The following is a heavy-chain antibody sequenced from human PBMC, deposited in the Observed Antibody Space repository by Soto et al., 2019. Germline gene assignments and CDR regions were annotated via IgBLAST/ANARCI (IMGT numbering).Heavy chain of an antibody. Sequence: QMQLVESGGGVVQPGSSLRLSCAASGFSFRNYNLHWVRQAPGKGLEWVAVVSHDGVNKHYAESVKGRLSISRDSSRDTLYLQMNSLRPEDTAVYYCVRETQIVMVVVPTPGSPGAFDMWGQGTMVTVSS. D-gene: IGHD2-15*01. CDR3: VRETQIVMVVVPTPGSPGAFDM. CDR2: VSHDGVNK. J-gene: IGHJ3*02. CDR1: GFSFRNYN. V-gene: IGHV3-30-3*01.